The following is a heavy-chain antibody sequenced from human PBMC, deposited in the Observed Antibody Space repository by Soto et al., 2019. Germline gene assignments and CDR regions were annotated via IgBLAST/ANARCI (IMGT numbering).Heavy chain of an antibody. CDR3: AIRYYYDSSGYPPEAFDI. Sequence: ASVKVSCKASGYTFTTYAMHWVRQAPGQRLEWMGWISAYNGNTNYAQKLQGRVTMTTDTSTSTAYMELRSLRSDDTAVYYCAIRYYYDSSGYPPEAFDIWGQGTMVTVSS. J-gene: IGHJ3*02. D-gene: IGHD3-22*01. CDR2: ISAYNGNT. V-gene: IGHV1-18*01. CDR1: GYTFTTYA.